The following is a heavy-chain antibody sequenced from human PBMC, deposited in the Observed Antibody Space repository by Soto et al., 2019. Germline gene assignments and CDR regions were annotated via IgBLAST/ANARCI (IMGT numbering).Heavy chain of an antibody. V-gene: IGHV3-23*01. Sequence: EVQLLESGGGLVQPGGSLRLSCAASGFTFRNYAMSWARQAPGKGLEWVSAISGSGGTTQYADSVKGRFTISSDNSKNTLYLQMNSLRVEDQAVYYCAKDRSSTSCYAFDYWGQGSLVTVSS. D-gene: IGHD2-2*01. CDR1: GFTFRNYA. CDR2: ISGSGGTT. CDR3: AKDRSSTSCYAFDY. J-gene: IGHJ4*02.